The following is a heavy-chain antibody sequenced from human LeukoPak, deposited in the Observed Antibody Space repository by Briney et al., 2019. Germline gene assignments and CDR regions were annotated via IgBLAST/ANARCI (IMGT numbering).Heavy chain of an antibody. D-gene: IGHD3-16*01. Sequence: GGSLRLSCAASGFTVSSNYMSWVRQAPGKGLEWVSVIYSGGETYYADSVKGRFTISRDNSKNTLYLQMNSLRAEDTAAYYCARERDRGRTSPYFDSWGQGTLVIVSS. CDR1: GFTVSSNY. CDR3: ARERDRGRTSPYFDS. CDR2: IYSGGET. V-gene: IGHV3-66*01. J-gene: IGHJ4*02.